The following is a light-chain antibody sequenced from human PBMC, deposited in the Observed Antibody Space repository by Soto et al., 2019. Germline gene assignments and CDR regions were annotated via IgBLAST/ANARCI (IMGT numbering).Light chain of an antibody. Sequence: ELVMTQSPATPSVSPGERATLSCRASQSVTSNLAWYQQKPGQAPRLLIYGASTRATGIPARFSGSGSGTEFTLTISSLQSEDFAVYYCQQYNSWPRTFGQGTKVDIK. CDR2: GAS. CDR1: QSVTSN. J-gene: IGKJ1*01. CDR3: QQYNSWPRT. V-gene: IGKV3-15*01.